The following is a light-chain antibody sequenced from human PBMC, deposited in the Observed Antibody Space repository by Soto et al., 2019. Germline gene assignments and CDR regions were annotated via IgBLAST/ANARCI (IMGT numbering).Light chain of an antibody. Sequence: DIQMTQSPASLSASVGDRVTITCRASQNIRVYLNWYQQKPGKAPKPLLYATSTLLSVVPSRFSGSGSGTYFTLTINSLQPDYFATYYCQQIFGTRYSFGQGTKLEIK. J-gene: IGKJ2*03. CDR1: QNIRVY. V-gene: IGKV1-39*01. CDR2: ATS. CDR3: QQIFGTRYS.